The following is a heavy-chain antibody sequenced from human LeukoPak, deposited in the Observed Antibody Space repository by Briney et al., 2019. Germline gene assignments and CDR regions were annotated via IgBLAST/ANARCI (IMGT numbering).Heavy chain of an antibody. J-gene: IGHJ4*02. CDR2: IYSGGST. Sequence: PGVSLRLSCAASGFTVSGNYMSWVRQAPGKGLEWVSVIYSGGSTYYADSVKGRFTISRDNSKNTLYLQMNSLRAEDTAVYYCARVGSDGGYYFDYWGQGTLVTVSS. V-gene: IGHV3-66*01. CDR3: ARVGSDGGYYFDY. CDR1: GFTVSGNY. D-gene: IGHD2-15*01.